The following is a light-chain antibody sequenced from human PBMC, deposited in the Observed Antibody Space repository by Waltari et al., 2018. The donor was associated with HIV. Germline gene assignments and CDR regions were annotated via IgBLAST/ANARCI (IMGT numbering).Light chain of an antibody. Sequence: QSVLTQPPSASGAPGQRVTISCSGSPPTLGSPNLNWYQQFSRAAPKLLIYADAQRPSGVPDRFSGSKSGTSASLVISGLQSEDEADYYCSTWDERLNGVVFGGGTRLTVV. CDR3: STWDERLNGVV. CDR1: PPTLGSPN. CDR2: ADA. V-gene: IGLV1-44*01. J-gene: IGLJ2*01.